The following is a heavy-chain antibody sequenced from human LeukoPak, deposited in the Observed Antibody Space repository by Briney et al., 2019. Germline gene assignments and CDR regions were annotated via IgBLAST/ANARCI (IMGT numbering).Heavy chain of an antibody. CDR1: GGSISSYY. D-gene: IGHD6-19*01. CDR3: ARDLGSGLPRGNYGMDV. V-gene: IGHV4-59*01. J-gene: IGHJ6*02. Sequence: PSETLSLTCTVSGGSISSYYWSWIRQPPGKGLEWIGYIYYSGSTNYNPSPKSRVTISVDTSKNQFSLKLSSVTAADTAVYYCARDLGSGLPRGNYGMDVWGQGTTVTVSS. CDR2: IYYSGST.